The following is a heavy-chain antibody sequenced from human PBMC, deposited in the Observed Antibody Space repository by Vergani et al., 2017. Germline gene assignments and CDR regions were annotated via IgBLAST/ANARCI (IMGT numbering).Heavy chain of an antibody. CDR3: ARRYYYDSSGYPPRAFDI. Sequence: QVQLQESGPGLVKPSQTLSLTCTVSGGSISSSGYYWSWIRQHPGKGLEWIGYIYYSGSTYYNPSLKSRVTISVDTSKNQFALKLSSVTAADTAVYYCARRYYYDSSGYPPRAFDIWGQGTMVTVSS. V-gene: IGHV4-31*03. J-gene: IGHJ3*02. D-gene: IGHD3-22*01. CDR2: IYYSGST. CDR1: GGSISSSGYY.